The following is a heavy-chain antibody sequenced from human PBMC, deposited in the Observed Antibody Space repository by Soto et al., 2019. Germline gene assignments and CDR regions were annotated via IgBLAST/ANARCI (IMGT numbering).Heavy chain of an antibody. CDR3: AREVSKYSGYDFDY. J-gene: IGHJ4*02. D-gene: IGHD5-12*01. CDR2: ISSSSSYI. CDR1: GFTFSSYS. V-gene: IGHV3-21*01. Sequence: EVQLVESGGGLVKPGGSLRLSCAASGFTFSSYSMNWVRQAPGKGLEWVSSISSSSSYIYYADSVKGRFTISRDNAKNSPYPQMNSLRAEDTAVYYCAREVSKYSGYDFDYWGQGTVVTVSS.